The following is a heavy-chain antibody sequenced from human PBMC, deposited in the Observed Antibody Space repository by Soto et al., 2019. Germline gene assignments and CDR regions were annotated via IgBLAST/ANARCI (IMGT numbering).Heavy chain of an antibody. D-gene: IGHD3-22*01. CDR2: INPRGGST. CDR3: ARGGYYDISGLDY. J-gene: IGHJ4*02. V-gene: IGHV1-46*01. CDR1: GDTFTSYY. Sequence: QVQLVQSGAEVKKPGASVKVSCKASGDTFTSYYMHWVRQAPGQGLEWRGIINPRGGSTSYAKKFECRVTISRDTSKTTDYMELHILKSEHPAVYYCARGGYYDISGLDYWCQRALLTVAS.